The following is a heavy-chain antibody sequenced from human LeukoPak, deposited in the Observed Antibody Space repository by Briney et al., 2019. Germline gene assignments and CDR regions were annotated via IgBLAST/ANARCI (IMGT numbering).Heavy chain of an antibody. D-gene: IGHD2-8*01. CDR1: GGSISSSSYY. J-gene: IGHJ4*02. Sequence: TSETLSLTCTVSGGSISSSSYYWGWIRQPPGKGLEWIGSIYYSGSTYYNPSLKSRVTISVDTSKNQFSLKLSSVTAADTAVYYCARRSWSTIAPFDYWGQGTLVTVSS. CDR3: ARRSWSTIAPFDY. V-gene: IGHV4-39*01. CDR2: IYYSGST.